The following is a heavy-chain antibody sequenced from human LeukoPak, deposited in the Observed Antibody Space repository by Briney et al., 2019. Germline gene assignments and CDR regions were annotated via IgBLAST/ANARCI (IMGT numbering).Heavy chain of an antibody. CDR2: IWYDGSNK. D-gene: IGHD6-6*01. CDR1: GFTFSSHG. J-gene: IGHJ4*02. CDR3: ARRRGPYSSSLPDY. V-gene: IGHV3-33*01. Sequence: GGSLRLSCAASGFTFSSHGMHWVRQAPGKGLEWVAVIWYDGSNKYYADSVKGRFTISRDNSKNTLYLQMNSLRAEDTAVYYCARRRGPYSSSLPDYWGQGTLVTVSS.